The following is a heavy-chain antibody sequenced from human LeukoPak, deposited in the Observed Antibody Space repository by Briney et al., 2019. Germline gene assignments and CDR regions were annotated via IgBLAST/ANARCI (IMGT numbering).Heavy chain of an antibody. CDR3: GKGRVSE. V-gene: IGHV3-23*01. CDR1: GFPFNIQD. CDR2: IIADGGAT. Sequence: GGSLRLSCAASGFPFNIQDMRWARQAPGKGLEWVSSIIADGGATFYADSVRGRFTISGDNSRNTLDLQMNSLRVEDTAVYYCGKGRVSEWGQGTLVTVSS. D-gene: IGHD6-19*01. J-gene: IGHJ4*02.